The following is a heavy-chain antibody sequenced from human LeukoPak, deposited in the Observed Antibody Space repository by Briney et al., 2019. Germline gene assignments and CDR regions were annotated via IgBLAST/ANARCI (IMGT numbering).Heavy chain of an antibody. CDR1: GGSISSGGYS. CDR3: ARLTYYDFWSGYYGYFDY. J-gene: IGHJ4*02. CDR2: IYHSGST. Sequence: SQTLSLTCAVSGGSISSGGYSWSWIRQPPGKGLEWIGYIYHSGSTYYNPSLKSRVTISVDRSKNQFSLKLSSVTAADTAVYYCARLTYYDFWSGYYGYFDYWGQGTLVTVSS. V-gene: IGHV4-30-2*01. D-gene: IGHD3-3*01.